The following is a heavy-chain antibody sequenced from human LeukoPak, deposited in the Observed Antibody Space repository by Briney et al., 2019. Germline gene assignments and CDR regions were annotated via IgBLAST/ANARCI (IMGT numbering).Heavy chain of an antibody. V-gene: IGHV6-1*01. CDR2: TYYWSKWYT. D-gene: IGHD5-12*01. CDR1: GDSVSSNSAA. CDR3: ARDHMGDIVLDY. Sequence: SQTLSLTCAISGDSVSSNSAAWNWIRQSPSRGLEWLGRTYYWSKWYTNYAVSVRSRITINPDTSKNQFSLQLNSVTPEDTAVYYCARDHMGDIVLDYWGQGTLVTVSS. J-gene: IGHJ4*02.